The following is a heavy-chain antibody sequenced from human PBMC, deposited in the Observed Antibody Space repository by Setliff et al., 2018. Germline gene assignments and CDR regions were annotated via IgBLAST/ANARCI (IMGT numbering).Heavy chain of an antibody. V-gene: IGHV3-74*01. CDR1: GFTFRKYW. J-gene: IGHJ6*04. Sequence: GESLRLSCGASGFTFRKYWMYWVRQVPGKGLVWVARINGDGSITNYADSVKGRFTISRDNARNTLYLQMNSLRGEDTAVYLCASIDWGENFYNTDVWGKGTTVTVSS. D-gene: IGHD7-27*01. CDR2: INGDGSIT. CDR3: ASIDWGENFYNTDV.